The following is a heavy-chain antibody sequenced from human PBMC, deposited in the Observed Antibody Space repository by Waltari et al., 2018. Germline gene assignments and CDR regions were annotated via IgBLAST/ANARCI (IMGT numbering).Heavy chain of an antibody. CDR2: IWYXVSKK. V-gene: IGHV3-33*01. J-gene: IGHJ4*02. Sequence: QVQLVESXGGVVQPGRSLRLSCXASGXSFSSYGMDWVRQAAGKGVGLVEVIWYXVSKKYYAXAVKXRFXISXXXSXNTLYLQXXXLRAXDTAVYYCAXXLGYMDYXGQGTLVTVXS. D-gene: IGHD1-1*01. CDR1: GXSFSSYG. CDR3: AXXLGYMDY.